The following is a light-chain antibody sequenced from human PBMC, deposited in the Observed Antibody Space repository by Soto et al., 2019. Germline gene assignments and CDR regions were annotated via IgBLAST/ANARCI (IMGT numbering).Light chain of an antibody. Sequence: EIVKTQSPATLSVSPGERAILSCSASQSIRTNVAWYQQRPGQAPRLLIYGASTRATDIPARFSGSGSGTEFTLTISSLQSEDFAIYYCHQYNHWTSITFGQGTRLEF. V-gene: IGKV3-15*01. J-gene: IGKJ5*01. CDR1: QSIRTN. CDR2: GAS. CDR3: HQYNHWTSIT.